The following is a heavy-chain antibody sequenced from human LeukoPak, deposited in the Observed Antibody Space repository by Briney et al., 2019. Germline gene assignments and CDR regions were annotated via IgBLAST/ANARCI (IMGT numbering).Heavy chain of an antibody. CDR2: ISSNGGST. J-gene: IGHJ4*02. Sequence: PGGSLRLSCAASGFTFSSYAMHWVRQAPGKGLEYVSAISSNGGSTYYANSVKGRFTISRDNSKNTLYLQMGSLRAEDMAVYYCARQSSRYCSSTSCYIFDYWGQGTLVTASS. D-gene: IGHD2-2*02. CDR3: ARQSSRYCSSTSCYIFDY. V-gene: IGHV3-64*01. CDR1: GFTFSSYA.